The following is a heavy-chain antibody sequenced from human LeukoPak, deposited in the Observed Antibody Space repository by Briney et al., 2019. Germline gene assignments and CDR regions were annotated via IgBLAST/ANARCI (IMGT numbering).Heavy chain of an antibody. CDR1: GGSFSGYY. Sequence: PSETLSLTCAAYGGSFSGYYWSWIRQPPGKGLEWIGEISHSGSTNYNPSLKSRLSISIDTSKNQFALRLSPVTAADTAVYYCARGLPIISMLRGVKPSVMFDSWGQGTLVTVSS. CDR2: ISHSGST. V-gene: IGHV4-34*01. D-gene: IGHD3-10*01. J-gene: IGHJ5*01. CDR3: ARGLPIISMLRGVKPSVMFDS.